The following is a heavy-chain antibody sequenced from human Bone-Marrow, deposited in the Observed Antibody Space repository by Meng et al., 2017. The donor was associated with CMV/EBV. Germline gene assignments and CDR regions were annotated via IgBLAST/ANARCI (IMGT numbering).Heavy chain of an antibody. CDR2: IYYSGST. CDR1: GGSITSNIYY. J-gene: IGHJ4*02. V-gene: IGHV4-39*01. Sequence: GSLRLSCTVSGGSITSNIYYWGWVRQPPGKGLEWIGSIYYSGSTYYNPSLKSRVTISVDTSKNQFSLKLSSVTAADTAVYYCARGRVRFLEWLSAYYFDYRGQGTLVTVSS. D-gene: IGHD3-3*01. CDR3: ARGRVRFLEWLSAYYFDY.